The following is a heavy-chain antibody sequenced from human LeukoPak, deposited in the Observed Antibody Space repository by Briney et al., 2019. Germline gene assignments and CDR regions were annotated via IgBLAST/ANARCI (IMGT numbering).Heavy chain of an antibody. CDR3: AKAESKWFGELFSLWFDP. Sequence: GGSLRLSCAASGFTFSSYGMHWVRQAPGKGLEWVAVISYDGSNKYYADSVKGRFTISRDNSKNTLYLQMNSLRAEDTAVYYCAKAESKWFGELFSLWFDPWGQGTLVTVSS. D-gene: IGHD3-10*01. V-gene: IGHV3-30*18. J-gene: IGHJ5*02. CDR1: GFTFSSYG. CDR2: ISYDGSNK.